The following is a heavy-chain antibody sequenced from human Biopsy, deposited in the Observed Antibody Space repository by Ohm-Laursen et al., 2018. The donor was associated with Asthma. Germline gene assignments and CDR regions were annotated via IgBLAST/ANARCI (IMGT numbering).Heavy chain of an antibody. Sequence: SVKVSCKASGDSFSNYAISWVRQAPGQGLEWMGGLIPVLGTPDHAQMFEGRVTITADESTSTAYMELSSLSSEDTAVYYYARGYSGSDRIVYYYSGLEVWGQGTTVTVSS. V-gene: IGHV1-69*13. D-gene: IGHD5-12*01. CDR1: GDSFSNYA. J-gene: IGHJ6*02. CDR2: LIPVLGTP. CDR3: ARGYSGSDRIVYYYSGLEV.